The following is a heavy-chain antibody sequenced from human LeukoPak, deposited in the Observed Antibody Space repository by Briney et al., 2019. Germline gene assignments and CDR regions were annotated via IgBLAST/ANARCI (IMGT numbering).Heavy chain of an antibody. D-gene: IGHD1-26*01. Sequence: PGGSLRLSCAASGFTFSSYGMHWVRQAPGKGLEWVAVISYDGSNKYYADSVKGRFTISRDNSKNTLYLQMNSLRAEDTAVYYCAKESRSGSYASDAFDTWGQGTMVTVSS. V-gene: IGHV3-30*18. CDR1: GFTFSSYG. CDR2: ISYDGSNK. CDR3: AKESRSGSYASDAFDT. J-gene: IGHJ3*02.